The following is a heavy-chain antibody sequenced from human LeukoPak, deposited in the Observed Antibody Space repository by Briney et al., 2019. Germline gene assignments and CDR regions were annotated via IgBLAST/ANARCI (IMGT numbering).Heavy chain of an antibody. Sequence: SQTLSLTCAISGDSVSNNNAAWNWIRQSPSRGLEWLGRTYYRSKWYTDYAVSVSSRITINPDASKNQVSLGLSSVTAADTAVYYCARHYYYASGSPFDYWGQGTLVTVSS. J-gene: IGHJ4*02. CDR1: GDSVSNNNAA. V-gene: IGHV6-1*01. D-gene: IGHD3-10*01. CDR2: TYYRSKWYT. CDR3: ARHYYYASGSPFDY.